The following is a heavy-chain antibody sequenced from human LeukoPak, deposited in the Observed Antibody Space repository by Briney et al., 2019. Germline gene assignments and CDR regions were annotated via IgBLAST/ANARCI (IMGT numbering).Heavy chain of an antibody. CDR3: AKGDGSGTYYTRPSDY. CDR2: ISGSAINT. J-gene: IGHJ4*02. V-gene: IGHV3-23*01. CDR1: GFTFSSYA. Sequence: GGSLRLSCAASGFTFSSYAMTWVRRAPGKGLEWVSGISGSAINTYYADSVKGRFTISRDNSQNTLYLQMSSLRAEDSAVYYCAKGDGSGTYYTRPSDYWGQGTLVTVSS. D-gene: IGHD3-10*01.